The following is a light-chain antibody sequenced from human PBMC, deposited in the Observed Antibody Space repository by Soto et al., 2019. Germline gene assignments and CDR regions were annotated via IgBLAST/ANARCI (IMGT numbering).Light chain of an antibody. CDR3: QQYGTSEII. J-gene: IGKJ5*01. V-gene: IGKV3-20*01. CDR1: QSVSNNY. CDR2: GAS. Sequence: EIVLTQSPGTLSLSPVERSTLSLRASQSVSNNYLAWYQQKPGQPPRLLIYGASTRATGIPARFSGSGSGTDFTLTISGLEPEDFAVFYCQQYGTSEIIFGQGTRLENK.